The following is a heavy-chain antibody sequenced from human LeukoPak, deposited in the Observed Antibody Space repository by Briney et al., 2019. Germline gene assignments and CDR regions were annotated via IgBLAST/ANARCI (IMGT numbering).Heavy chain of an antibody. V-gene: IGHV4-34*01. J-gene: IGHJ4*02. CDR1: GGSFSGYY. Sequence: SETLSLTCAVYGGSFSGYYWSWIRQPPGKGLEWIGEINHSGSTNYNPSLKSRVTISVDTSKNQFSLKLSSVTAADTAVYYCARDQGGVTGTPYYFDYWGQGTLVTVSS. CDR3: ARDQGGVTGTPYYFDY. CDR2: INHSGST. D-gene: IGHD1-20*01.